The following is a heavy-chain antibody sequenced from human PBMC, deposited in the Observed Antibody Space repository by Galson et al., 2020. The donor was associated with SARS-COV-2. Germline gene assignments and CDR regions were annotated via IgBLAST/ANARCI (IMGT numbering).Heavy chain of an antibody. V-gene: IGHV4-34*01. Sequence: SQASETLSLTCAVYGGSSSGYYWGWIRQPPGTGLEWIGEIHPTGRINYNPSLTSRVTISKATSKNQFSLRLRSVTAADTAMYFCARGSRDVTMILMIATTASYYFDFWGQGSLVTVSS. D-gene: IGHD3-22*01. CDR2: IHPTGRI. CDR1: GGSSSGYY. J-gene: IGHJ4*02. CDR3: ARGSRDVTMILMIATTASYYFDF.